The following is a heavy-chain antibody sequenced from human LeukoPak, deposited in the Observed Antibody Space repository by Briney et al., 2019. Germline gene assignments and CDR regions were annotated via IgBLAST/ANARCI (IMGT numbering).Heavy chain of an antibody. CDR1: GGSISSYY. J-gene: IGHJ3*02. D-gene: IGHD5-12*01. V-gene: IGHV4-59*01. CDR2: IYYSGST. Sequence: SETLSLTCTVSGGSISSYYWSWIRQPPGKGLEWIGYIYYSGSTNYNPSLKSRVTISVDTSKNQFSLKLSPVTAADTAVYYCARESGYDFLAFDIWGQGTMVTVSS. CDR3: ARESGYDFLAFDI.